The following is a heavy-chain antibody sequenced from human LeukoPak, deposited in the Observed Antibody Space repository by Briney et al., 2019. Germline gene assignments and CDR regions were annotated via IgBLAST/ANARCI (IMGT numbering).Heavy chain of an antibody. Sequence: ASVKVSCKASGYTFTGYYMHWVRQAPGQGLEWMGWINPNSGGTNYAQKFQGRVTMTRDTSISTAYMELSRLRSDDTAVYYCARPRGRYSSSSPSDYWGQGTLVTVSS. CDR2: INPNSGGT. CDR3: ARPRGRYSSSSPSDY. J-gene: IGHJ4*02. V-gene: IGHV1-2*02. CDR1: GYTFTGYY. D-gene: IGHD6-6*01.